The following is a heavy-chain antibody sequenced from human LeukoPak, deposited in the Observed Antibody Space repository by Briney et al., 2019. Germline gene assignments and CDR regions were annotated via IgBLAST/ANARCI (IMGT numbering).Heavy chain of an antibody. CDR1: GFTFSSYG. V-gene: IGHV3-30*02. D-gene: IGHD2-15*01. Sequence: QSGGSLRLSCAASGFTFSSYGMHWVRQAPGKGLEWVAFIRYDGSNKYYADSVKGRFTISRDNSKNTLYLQMNSLRAEDTAVYYCAKDRYCSGGSCYLGIFDYWGQGTLVTVSS. CDR2: IRYDGSNK. J-gene: IGHJ4*02. CDR3: AKDRYCSGGSCYLGIFDY.